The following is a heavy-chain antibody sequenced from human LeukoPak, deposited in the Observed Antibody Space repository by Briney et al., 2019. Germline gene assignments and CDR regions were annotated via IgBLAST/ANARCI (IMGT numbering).Heavy chain of an antibody. J-gene: IGHJ3*02. Sequence: GSSVKVSCKASGGTFSSYAISWVRQAPGQGLEWMGRIIPILGIANYAQKFQGRVTITADKSTSTAYMELSSLRSEDTAVYYCARDGAGTTYDAFDIWGQGTMVTVSS. CDR1: GGTFSSYA. CDR3: ARDGAGTTYDAFDI. D-gene: IGHD1-1*01. CDR2: IIPILGIA. V-gene: IGHV1-69*04.